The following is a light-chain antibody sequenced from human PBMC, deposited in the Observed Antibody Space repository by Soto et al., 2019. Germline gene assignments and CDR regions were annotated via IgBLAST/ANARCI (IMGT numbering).Light chain of an antibody. J-gene: IGKJ1*01. CDR1: QTLLHSDGNTY. V-gene: IGKV2-28*01. CDR3: MQGTHSPTT. CDR2: MGS. Sequence: PQAPLSRLGTHGEPASISGRPTQTLLHSDGNTYLDWYLQKPGQSPQLLIYMGSNRASGVPDRFSGSGSGTDFTLKISRVEAEDVGVYYGMQGTHSPTTVGQGTKGDIK.